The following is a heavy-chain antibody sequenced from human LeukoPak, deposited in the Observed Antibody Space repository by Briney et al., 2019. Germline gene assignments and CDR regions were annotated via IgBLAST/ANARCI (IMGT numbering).Heavy chain of an antibody. CDR1: GGTFSSYA. CDR2: IIPIFGTA. D-gene: IGHD3-10*01. CDR3: ARDPGDYYGSGSYAFDI. Sequence: SVKVSCKASGGTFSSYAISWVRQAPGQGLEWMGGIIPIFGTANYAQKFQGRVTITADESTSTAYMELSSLRSEYTAVYYCARDPGDYYGSGSYAFDIWGQGTMVTVSS. V-gene: IGHV1-69*13. J-gene: IGHJ3*02.